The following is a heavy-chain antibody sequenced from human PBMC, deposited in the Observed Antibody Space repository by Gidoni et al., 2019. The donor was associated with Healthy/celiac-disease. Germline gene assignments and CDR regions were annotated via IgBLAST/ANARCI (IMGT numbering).Heavy chain of an antibody. D-gene: IGHD5-18*01. V-gene: IGHV4-34*01. CDR1: GGSFSGYY. J-gene: IGHJ4*02. CDR2: INHSGST. Sequence: QVQLQQLGAGLLTPSETLSLTCAVYGGSFSGYYWSWIRQPPGKGLEWIGEINHSGSTNYNPSLKSRVTISVDTSKNQFSLKLSSVTAADTAVYYCARIRGYSYGSDYWGQGTLVTVSS. CDR3: ARIRGYSYGSDY.